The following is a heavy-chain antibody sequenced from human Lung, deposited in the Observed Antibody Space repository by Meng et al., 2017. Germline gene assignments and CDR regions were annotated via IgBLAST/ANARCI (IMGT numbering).Heavy chain of an antibody. D-gene: IGHD6-19*01. Sequence: QVHLQQSGPGRVTPSQPPSPPWAISGASVSSNSAAWNWIRQSPSRGLEWLGRTYYRSKWYNGYAVSVRSRITINPDTSKNQFSLQLNSVTPEDTAVYYCARSQQWLDSWGQGTLVTVSS. CDR1: GASVSSNSAA. CDR2: TYYRSKWYN. J-gene: IGHJ4*02. V-gene: IGHV6-1*01. CDR3: ARSQQWLDS.